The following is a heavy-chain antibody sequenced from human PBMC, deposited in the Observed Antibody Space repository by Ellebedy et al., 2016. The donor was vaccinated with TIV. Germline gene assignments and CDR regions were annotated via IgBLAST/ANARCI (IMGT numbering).Heavy chain of an antibody. CDR3: ARHVEMARLLPPVYGMDV. CDR2: IYYSGST. D-gene: IGHD3-22*01. J-gene: IGHJ6*02. V-gene: IGHV4-59*08. Sequence: MPSETLSLTCTVSGCSISSYSWSWIRQPPGKGLEWMGYIYYSGSTNYNPSLKSRVTITVDTPKNQFSLKLRSVTAADTAVYYCARHVEMARLLPPVYGMDVWGQGTMVTVSS. CDR1: GCSISSYS.